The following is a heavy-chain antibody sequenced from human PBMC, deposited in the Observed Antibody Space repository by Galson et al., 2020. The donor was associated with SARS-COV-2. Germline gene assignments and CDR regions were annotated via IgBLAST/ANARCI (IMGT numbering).Heavy chain of an antibody. V-gene: IGHV3-30-3*01. J-gene: IGHJ6*02. CDR3: ANLGGGGSCSSCAGYYYGMDV. CDR1: GFTFSSYA. Sequence: TGGSLRLSCAASGFTFSSYAMQWVRQAPGKGLEWVAVISYDGSNKYYADSVKGRFTISRDNSKNTLYLQMNSLRAEDTAVYYCANLGGGGSCSSCAGYYYGMDVWGQGTTVTVSS. CDR2: ISYDGSNK. D-gene: IGHD2-15*01.